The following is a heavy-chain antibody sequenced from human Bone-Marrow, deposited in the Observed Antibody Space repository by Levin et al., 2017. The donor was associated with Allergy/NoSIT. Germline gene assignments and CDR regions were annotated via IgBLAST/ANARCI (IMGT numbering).Heavy chain of an antibody. V-gene: IGHV4-59*02. CDR1: AGSVSGYY. J-gene: IGHJ4*02. CDR2: IYYSGGT. CDR3: ARLLDSDGFNSHFDY. D-gene: IGHD5-24*01. Sequence: SQTLSLTCTVSAGSVSGYYCSWIRQSPGKGLEWIGNIYYSGGTNYNPSLKSRVTISADTSKNHFSLRLNSVTAADTAVYYCARLLDSDGFNSHFDYWGQGILVTVSS.